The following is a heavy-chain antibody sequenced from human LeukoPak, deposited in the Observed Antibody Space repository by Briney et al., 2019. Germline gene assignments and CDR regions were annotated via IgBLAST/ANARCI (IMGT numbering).Heavy chain of an antibody. CDR3: ARDFMLGDGGYVYYGMDV. J-gene: IGHJ6*04. D-gene: IGHD5-12*01. CDR1: GYTFTSYG. CDR2: ISVYSGNT. Sequence: ASVKVSCKASGYTFTSYGISWVRQAPGQGLEWMGWISVYSGNTNYARKLQGRVTMTTDTSTSTAYMELRSLRSDDTAVYYCARDFMLGDGGYVYYGMDVWGKGTTVTVSS. V-gene: IGHV1-18*04.